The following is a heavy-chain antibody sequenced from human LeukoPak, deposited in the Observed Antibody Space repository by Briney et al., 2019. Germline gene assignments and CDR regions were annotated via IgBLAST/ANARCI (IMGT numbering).Heavy chain of an antibody. J-gene: IGHJ4*02. Sequence: GRSLRLSCAASGFTFSSYGMHWVRQAPGKGLEWVAVIWYDGSNKYYADSVKGRFTISRDNSKNTLYLQMNSLRAEDTAVYYCAKEKMATIYYFDHWGQGTLVTVSS. V-gene: IGHV3-33*06. CDR2: IWYDGSNK. D-gene: IGHD5-24*01. CDR1: GFTFSSYG. CDR3: AKEKMATIYYFDH.